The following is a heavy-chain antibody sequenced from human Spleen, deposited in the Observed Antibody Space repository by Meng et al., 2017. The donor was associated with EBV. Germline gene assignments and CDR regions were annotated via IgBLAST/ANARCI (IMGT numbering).Heavy chain of an antibody. CDR3: ARGHYDGY. Sequence: QEYLVQPGAQWKKPGSAVKVSCQAFGGPSGTYSIAWVRQAPGRGLEGMGGIITLSGTPTYAQKFQGRLTITADPSTRTTYMELRGLTSDDTAIYYCARGHYDGYWGQGTLVTVSS. CDR2: IITLSGTP. V-gene: IGHV1-69*01. CDR1: GGPSGTYS. J-gene: IGHJ4*02. D-gene: IGHD3-16*01.